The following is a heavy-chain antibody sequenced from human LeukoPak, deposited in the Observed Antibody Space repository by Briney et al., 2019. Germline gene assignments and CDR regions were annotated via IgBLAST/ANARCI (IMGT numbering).Heavy chain of an antibody. CDR3: ARVSLGGSCLDY. Sequence: PSETLSLTCTVSGGSISSYYWSWIRQPPGKGLEWIGYIYYSGSTNYSPSLKSRVTISVDTSKNQFSLKLSSVTAADTAVYYCARVSLGGSCLDYWGQGTLVTVSS. J-gene: IGHJ4*02. V-gene: IGHV4-59*01. CDR2: IYYSGST. CDR1: GGSISSYY. D-gene: IGHD3-16*01.